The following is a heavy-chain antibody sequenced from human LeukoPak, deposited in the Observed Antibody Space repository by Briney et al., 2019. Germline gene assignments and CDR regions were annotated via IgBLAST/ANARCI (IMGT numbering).Heavy chain of an antibody. D-gene: IGHD5-24*01. J-gene: IGHJ4*02. Sequence: GGSLRLTCAASGFTFSSYGMHWVRQAPGKGLEWVAVIWYDGSNKYYADSVKGRFTISRDNSKNTLYLQMNSLRAEDTAVYYCAREADGYTSDYWGQGTLVTVSS. CDR2: IWYDGSNK. V-gene: IGHV3-33*01. CDR1: GFTFSSYG. CDR3: AREADGYTSDY.